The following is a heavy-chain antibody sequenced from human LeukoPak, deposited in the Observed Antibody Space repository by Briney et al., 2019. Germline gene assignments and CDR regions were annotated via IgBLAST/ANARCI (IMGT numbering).Heavy chain of an antibody. D-gene: IGHD6-6*01. J-gene: IGHJ4*02. Sequence: SETLSLTCAVYGGAFSGYYWSWIRQPPGKGLEWIGEINQSGSTNPHPPLKSRVTISVDTSKNQFSLKLSSVTAADTAVYYCASSDTYSSSSGGPFDYWGQGTLVTVSS. V-gene: IGHV4-34*01. CDR1: GGAFSGYY. CDR3: ASSDTYSSSSGGPFDY. CDR2: INQSGST.